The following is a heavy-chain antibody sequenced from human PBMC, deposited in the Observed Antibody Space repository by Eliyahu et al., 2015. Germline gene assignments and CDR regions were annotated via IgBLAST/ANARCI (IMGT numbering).Heavy chain of an antibody. CDR1: GFTFGYPA. Sequence: EVQLVESGGRLVKPGRSLTLSCRASGFTFGYPAMSWFRXAPGKGPEWVGFIRSNPYGGTTEYAASVRGRFSIXRDDPKSVAYLQMNSLKTEDTAVYYCTRGAPSPYCGGDCLAYWGQGTQVTVSS. J-gene: IGHJ4*02. CDR3: TRGAPSPYCGGDCLAY. D-gene: IGHD2-21*01. CDR2: IRSNPYGGTT. V-gene: IGHV3-49*05.